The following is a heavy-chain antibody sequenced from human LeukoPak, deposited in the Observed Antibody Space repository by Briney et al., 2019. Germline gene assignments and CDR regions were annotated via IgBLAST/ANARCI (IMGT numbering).Heavy chain of an antibody. D-gene: IGHD3-22*01. J-gene: IGHJ3*02. V-gene: IGHV4-59*01. Sequence: SETLSLTCTVSGGSISSYYWSWIRQPPGKGLEWIGYIYYSGSTNYNPSLKSRVTMSVDTSKNQFSLKLSSVTAADTAVYYCARDRYYYDSSGWADDAFDIWGQGTMVTVSS. CDR2: IYYSGST. CDR3: ARDRYYYDSSGWADDAFDI. CDR1: GGSISSYY.